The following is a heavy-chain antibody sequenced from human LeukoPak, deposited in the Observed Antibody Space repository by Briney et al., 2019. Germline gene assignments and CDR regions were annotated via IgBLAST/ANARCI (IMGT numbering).Heavy chain of an antibody. CDR1: GVSISSYY. Sequence: SETLSLTCTVSGVSISSYYWSWIRQPPGKGLEWIGYIYYSGSTNYNPSLKSRVYISVDTSKSQFSLKLSSVTAADTAVYYCAHGIPTAKDSFDIWGQGTMVTVSS. D-gene: IGHD2-2*01. CDR2: IYYSGST. CDR3: AHGIPTAKDSFDI. J-gene: IGHJ3*02. V-gene: IGHV4-59*01.